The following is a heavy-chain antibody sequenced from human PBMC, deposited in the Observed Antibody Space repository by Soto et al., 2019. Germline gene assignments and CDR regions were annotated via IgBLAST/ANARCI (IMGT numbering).Heavy chain of an antibody. J-gene: IGHJ4*02. CDR1: GFTFSSYG. CDR2: IWYDGSNK. D-gene: IGHD5-18*01. CDR3: ARDPLGYSYGIDY. Sequence: GGSLRLSCAASGFTFSSYGMHWVRQAPGKGLEWVAVIWYDGSNKYYADSVKGRFTISRDNSKNTLYLQMNSLRAEDTAVYYCARDPLGYSYGIDYWGQGTLVTVTS. V-gene: IGHV3-33*01.